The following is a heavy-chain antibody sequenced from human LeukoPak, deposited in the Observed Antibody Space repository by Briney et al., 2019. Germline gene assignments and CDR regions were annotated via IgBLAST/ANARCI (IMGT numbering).Heavy chain of an antibody. V-gene: IGHV1-18*01. Sequence: ASVKVSCKASGYTFTSYGISWVRQAPGQGLEWMGWISPYNGNTKNAQKFQGRVTMTRDMSTSTVYMELSSLRSEDTAVYYCARVFDDFWSGYSIFDYWGQGTLVTVSS. CDR3: ARVFDDFWSGYSIFDY. CDR2: ISPYNGNT. J-gene: IGHJ4*02. D-gene: IGHD3-3*01. CDR1: GYTFTSYG.